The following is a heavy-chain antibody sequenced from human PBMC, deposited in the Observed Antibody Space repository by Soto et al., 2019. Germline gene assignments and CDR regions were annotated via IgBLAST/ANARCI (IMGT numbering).Heavy chain of an antibody. Sequence: PGWSLRLSCPPSRFTVSSNYMSWVRHAPGKVLEWVSVIYSGGSTYYANSVKGRFTISRDNSKTPLYLQMNSLRAKVTAVYFCASFNYGSDLFDYWGQGTLVTVSS. CDR2: IYSGGST. CDR3: ASFNYGSDLFDY. J-gene: IGHJ4*02. D-gene: IGHD3-10*01. CDR1: RFTVSSNY. V-gene: IGHV3-53*01.